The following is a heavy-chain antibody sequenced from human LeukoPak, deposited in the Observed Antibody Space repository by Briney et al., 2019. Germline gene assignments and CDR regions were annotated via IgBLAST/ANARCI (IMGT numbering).Heavy chain of an antibody. V-gene: IGHV3-7*03. CDR2: IKQDGSEK. CDR3: ARKDYDFWSGYDWFDP. D-gene: IGHD3-3*01. J-gene: IGHJ5*02. CDR1: GFTFSNYW. Sequence: GGSLRLSCAASGFTFSNYWMSWVRQAPGKGLEWVANIKQDGSEKYYVDSVKGRFTISRDNAKNSLYLQMNSLRAEDTAVYYCARKDYDFWSGYDWFDPWGQGTLVTVSS.